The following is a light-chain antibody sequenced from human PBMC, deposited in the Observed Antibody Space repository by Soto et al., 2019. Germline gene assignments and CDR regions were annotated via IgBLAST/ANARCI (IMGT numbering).Light chain of an antibody. J-gene: IGKJ4*01. CDR1: QGVGSW. CDR2: RIS. Sequence: DIQMTQSPSSVSVSVGDRVTITCRASQGVGSWLAWYQQKPGEALKLLIYRISNLQSGVPSRFSGSGSGTDFTLTISSLQPEDFATYYCQQGDSLPLTFGGGTKVEIK. V-gene: IGKV1-12*01. CDR3: QQGDSLPLT.